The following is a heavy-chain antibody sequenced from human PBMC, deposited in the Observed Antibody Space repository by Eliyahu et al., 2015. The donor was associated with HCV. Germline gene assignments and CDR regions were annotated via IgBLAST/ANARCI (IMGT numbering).Heavy chain of an antibody. D-gene: IGHD6-6*01. J-gene: IGHJ6*02. Sequence: EVQLVESGGGLVKPGGSLRLSCAASGFTFSXYXMNWVRQAPGKGLEWVSSISSSSTYIYYADSVKGRFAISRDNAKNSLYLQMNSLRAEDTAVYYCARDVLAARQVTGPRYYGMDVWGQGTTVTVSS. V-gene: IGHV3-21*01. CDR1: GFTFSXYX. CDR2: ISSSSTYI. CDR3: ARDVLAARQVTGPRYYGMDV.